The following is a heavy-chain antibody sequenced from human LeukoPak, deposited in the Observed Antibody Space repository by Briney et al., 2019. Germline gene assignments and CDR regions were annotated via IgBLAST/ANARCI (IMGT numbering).Heavy chain of an antibody. D-gene: IGHD3-22*01. V-gene: IGHV3-30-3*01. CDR1: GFTFSSYA. CDR2: ISYDGSNK. CDR3: ARRNYYDSSGMIFDY. Sequence: RSLRLSCAASGFTFSSYAMHWVRQAPGKGLEWVAVISYDGSNKYYADSVKGRFTISRDNSKNTLYLQMNSLRAEDTAVYYCARRNYYDSSGMIFDYWGQGTLVTVSP. J-gene: IGHJ4*02.